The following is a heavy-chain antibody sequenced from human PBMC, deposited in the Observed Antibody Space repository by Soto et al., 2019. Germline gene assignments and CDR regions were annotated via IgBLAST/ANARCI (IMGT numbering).Heavy chain of an antibody. D-gene: IGHD5-12*01. CDR1: GFTFSSYS. J-gene: IGHJ5*02. V-gene: IGHV3-48*02. CDR2: ISSSSSTI. Sequence: EVQLVESGGGLVQPGGSLRLSCAASGFTFSSYSMNWVRQAPGKGLEWVAYISSSSSTIYYADSVKGRFTISRDNAKNSLYLKMNRLRDEDTAVYYCARDVSGLNWFDPWGQGTLVTVAS. CDR3: ARDVSGLNWFDP.